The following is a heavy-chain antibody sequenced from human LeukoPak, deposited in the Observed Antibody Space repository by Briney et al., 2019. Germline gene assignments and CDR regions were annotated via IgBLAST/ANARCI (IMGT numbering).Heavy chain of an antibody. J-gene: IGHJ4*02. CDR3: VRRDTGWNYFDY. CDR2: ICSTGKN. Sequence: PSETLSLTCAVSGGSINSHYWGWIRQPPGKGLQWIGDICSTGKNNYNPSLKSRVTISLDTPKSHLSLNLTSVLAADTAIYYCVRRDTGWNYFDYWGQGILVTVSS. V-gene: IGHV4-4*08. D-gene: IGHD6-19*01. CDR1: GGSINSHY.